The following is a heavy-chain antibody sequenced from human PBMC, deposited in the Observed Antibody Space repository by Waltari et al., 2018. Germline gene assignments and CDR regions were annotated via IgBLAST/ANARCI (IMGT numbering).Heavy chain of an antibody. CDR1: GYTFTSYD. V-gene: IGHV1-8*01. CDR3: ARAPDNAIAIYYMDV. CDR2: MNPNSGNT. D-gene: IGHD1-1*01. Sequence: QVQLVQSGAEVKKPGASVKVSCTASGYTFTSYDINWVRQATGQGLEWMGWMNPNSGNTGYAQKFQGRVTMTRNTSISTAYMELSSLRSEDTAVYYCARAPDNAIAIYYMDVWGKGTTVTVSS. J-gene: IGHJ6*03.